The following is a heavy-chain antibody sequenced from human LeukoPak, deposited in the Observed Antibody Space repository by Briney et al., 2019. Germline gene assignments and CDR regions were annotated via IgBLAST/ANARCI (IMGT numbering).Heavy chain of an antibody. V-gene: IGHV3-21*01. J-gene: IGHJ4*02. CDR3: ARPLDSSNNYFDY. CDR2: ISSSSNYM. Sequence: GGSLRLSCAASGFAFSRNAMNWVRQAPGKGLEWVSFISSSSNYMSYADSVKGRFTISRDNAKNSLYLQMNSLRAEDTAVYYCARPLDSSNNYFDYWGQGTLVTVSA. CDR1: GFAFSRNA. D-gene: IGHD6-13*01.